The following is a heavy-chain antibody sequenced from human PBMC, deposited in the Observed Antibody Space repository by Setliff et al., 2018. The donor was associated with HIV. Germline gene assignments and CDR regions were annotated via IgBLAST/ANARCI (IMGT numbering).Heavy chain of an antibody. CDR2: ISDDGTST. Sequence: PGESLKISCAVSGFTFNNSHWMHWVRQAPGKGLMWVPHISDDGTSTSYADSVKGRFIMSRDIAKKAVYLHMSSLSVEDTAIYYCASHSFGISPPGKDWGQGTLVTVSS. CDR1: GFTFNNSHW. V-gene: IGHV3-74*01. D-gene: IGHD3-16*01. J-gene: IGHJ4*02. CDR3: ASHSFGISPPGKD.